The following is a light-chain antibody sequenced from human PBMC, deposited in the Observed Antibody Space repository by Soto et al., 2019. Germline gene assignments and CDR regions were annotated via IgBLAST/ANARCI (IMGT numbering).Light chain of an antibody. CDR1: QGINNY. CDR2: AAS. V-gene: IGKV1-27*01. J-gene: IGKJ1*01. Sequence: DIRMTQSRSSLSASVGDRVTISCSASQGINNYLAWYQQKPGKVPKLLIYAASTLQSGVPSRFSGSGSGTDFTLTISSLQPEDVATYYCQKYNSAPRTFDQGTKVEIK. CDR3: QKYNSAPRT.